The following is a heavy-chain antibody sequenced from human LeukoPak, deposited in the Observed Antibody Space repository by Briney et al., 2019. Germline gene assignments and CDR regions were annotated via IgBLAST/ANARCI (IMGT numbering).Heavy chain of an antibody. V-gene: IGHV3-66*01. CDR2: IYSDSNT. CDR3: AKGGISTIVRGVIGYMDV. CDR1: GFSVSSNY. J-gene: IGHJ6*03. D-gene: IGHD3-10*01. Sequence: GSLRLSCAASGFSVSSNYLTWVRQAPGKGLECVSVIYSDSNTYYADSVKGRFTISRDNSKNTLYLQMSSLRAEDTAVYYCAKGGISTIVRGVIGYMDVWGKGTTVTTSS.